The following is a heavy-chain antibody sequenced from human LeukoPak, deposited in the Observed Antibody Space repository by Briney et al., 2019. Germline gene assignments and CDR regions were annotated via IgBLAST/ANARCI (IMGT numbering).Heavy chain of an antibody. V-gene: IGHV3-23*01. J-gene: IGHJ4*02. Sequence: PGGSLRLSCAAAGFTFSSYAMSWVRQAPGKGLEWVSAISGSGGSTYYADSVKGRFTISRDNSKNTLYLQMNSLRAEDTAVYYCAMTGDYYRVSNFDYWGQGTLVTVSS. CDR2: ISGSGGST. CDR1: GFTFSSYA. D-gene: IGHD3-10*01. CDR3: AMTGDYYRVSNFDY.